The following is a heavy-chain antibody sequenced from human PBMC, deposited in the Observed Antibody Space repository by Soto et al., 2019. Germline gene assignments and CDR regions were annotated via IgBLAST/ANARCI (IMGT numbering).Heavy chain of an antibody. Sequence: SVKVSCKASGGTFSSYAISWLRQAPGQGLEWMGGIIPIFGTANYAQKFQGRVTITADESTSTAYMELSSLRSEDTAVYYCARAQPPGHIVVATAFYYYYYGMDVWGQGTTVTV. CDR2: IIPIFGTA. D-gene: IGHD2-21*02. CDR3: ARAQPPGHIVVATAFYYYYYGMDV. J-gene: IGHJ6*02. V-gene: IGHV1-69*13. CDR1: GGTFSSYA.